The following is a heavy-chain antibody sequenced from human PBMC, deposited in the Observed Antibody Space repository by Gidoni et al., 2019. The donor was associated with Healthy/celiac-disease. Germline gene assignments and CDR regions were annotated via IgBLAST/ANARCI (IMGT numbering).Heavy chain of an antibody. D-gene: IGHD2-15*01. CDR2: IYYSGST. J-gene: IGHJ4*02. CDR3: ATGEYCSGGTCYYFDY. V-gene: IGHV4-59*01. CDR1: GGSISSYY. Sequence: QVQLQESGPGLVKPSETLSLTCTVSGGSISSYYWSWIRQPPGKGLEWIGYIYYSGSTNYNPSLKSRVTISVDTSKNQCSLKLSSVTAADTAVYYCATGEYCSGGTCYYFDYWGQGTLVTVSS.